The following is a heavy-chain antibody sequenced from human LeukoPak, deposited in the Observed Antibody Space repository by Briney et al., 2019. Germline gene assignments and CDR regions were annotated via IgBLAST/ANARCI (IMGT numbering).Heavy chain of an antibody. V-gene: IGHV3-23*01. CDR3: QKTAYEILTGYYSLDY. D-gene: IGHD3-9*01. Sequence: GGSQRLSCAASGFTFSSYAMSWVRQAPGKWLEWVSAISGSGGSTYYADSVKVRFTISSDNSNNTLYLQMNSMRAEDTAVYFKQKTAYEILTGYYSLDYWGQGTLVTVSS. CDR2: ISGSGGST. J-gene: IGHJ4*02. CDR1: GFTFSSYA.